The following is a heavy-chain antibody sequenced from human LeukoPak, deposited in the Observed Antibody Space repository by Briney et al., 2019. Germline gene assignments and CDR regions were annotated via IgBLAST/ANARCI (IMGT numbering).Heavy chain of an antibody. CDR1: GGSISSYY. CDR3: ARTKVGWNSNWFDP. Sequence: SETLSLTCTVSGGSISSYYWSWIRQPPGKGLEWIGYIFYSGSINYNPSPKSRVTISADTSKNQFSLKLSSVTAADTAVYYCARTKVGWNSNWFDPWGQGTLVTVSS. V-gene: IGHV4-59*01. CDR2: IFYSGSI. J-gene: IGHJ5*02. D-gene: IGHD1-7*01.